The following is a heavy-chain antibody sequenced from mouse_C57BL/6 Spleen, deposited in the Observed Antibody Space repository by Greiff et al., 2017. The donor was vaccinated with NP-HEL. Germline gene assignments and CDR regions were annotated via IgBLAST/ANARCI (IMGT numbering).Heavy chain of an antibody. J-gene: IGHJ3*01. CDR1: GFSFNTYA. CDR2: IRSKSNNYAT. Sequence: EVQRVESGGGLVQPKGSLKLSCAASGFSFNTYAMNWVRPAPGKGLEWVARIRSKSNNYATYYADSVKDRFTISRDDSESMLYLQMNNLKTEDTAMYYCVRHPWFAYWGQGTLVTVSA. V-gene: IGHV10-1*01. CDR3: VRHPWFAY.